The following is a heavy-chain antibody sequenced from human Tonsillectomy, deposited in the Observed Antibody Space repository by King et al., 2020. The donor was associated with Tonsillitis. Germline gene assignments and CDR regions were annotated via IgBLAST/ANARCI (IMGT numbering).Heavy chain of an antibody. V-gene: IGHV3-15*07. CDR1: GFTFSKAW. J-gene: IGHJ1*01. D-gene: IGHD1-1*01. CDR2: IKTKTEGETT. CDR3: AAEVRGWNADPSDH. Sequence: VQLVESGGDLIKPGGSLRLSCAASGFTFSKAWMNWVRQAPGKGLEWVGRIKTKTEGETTDSAAPVKGRFIISRDDSENTLYLQMNSLKTEDTAVYYCAAEVRGWNADPSDHWGQGTLVTVSS.